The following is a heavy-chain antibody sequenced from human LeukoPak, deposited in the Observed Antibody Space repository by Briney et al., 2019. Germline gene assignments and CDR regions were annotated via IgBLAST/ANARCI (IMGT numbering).Heavy chain of an antibody. CDR2: IFYTGNT. J-gene: IGHJ4*02. V-gene: IGHV4-59*08. Sequence: PSETLSLTCTVSGGSIGTYYWSWIRQPPGKGLQWIGYIFYTGNTNYNPSLKSRVTMSVDTSKNQFSLKLSSVTAADTAVYYCARGSSGSYNYWGQGTLVTVSS. D-gene: IGHD1-26*01. CDR3: ARGSSGSYNY. CDR1: GGSIGTYY.